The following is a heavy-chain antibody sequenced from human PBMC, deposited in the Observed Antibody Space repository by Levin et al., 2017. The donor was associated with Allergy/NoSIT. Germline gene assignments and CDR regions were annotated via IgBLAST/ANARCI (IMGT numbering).Heavy chain of an antibody. Sequence: GESLKISCKTSGYTFSSYDIAWVRQAAGQGLEWMGWMNPNSGNTGFAQKFRGRVSTTSDSSITTAYMELTSLEYEDTAVYYCARAIRYQLLIEYWGHGTLVTVSS. CDR2: MNPNSGNT. D-gene: IGHD2-2*01. V-gene: IGHV1-8*01. CDR3: ARAIRYQLLIEY. J-gene: IGHJ4*01. CDR1: GYTFSSYD.